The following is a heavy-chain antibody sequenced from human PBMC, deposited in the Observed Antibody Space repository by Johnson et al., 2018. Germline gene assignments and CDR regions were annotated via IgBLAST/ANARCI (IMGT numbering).Heavy chain of an antibody. D-gene: IGHD3-22*01. CDR1: GFIFDDYA. Sequence: VQLQESGGGLVQPGRSLRLSCAASGFIFDDYAMHWVRQAPGKGLEWVSGISWNRGSIGYADSVKGRFTISGNNAKNSLFLQMNSLRAEDTAVYYCARDFKRHYYDSSGYPWDFQHWGQGTLVTVSS. CDR2: ISWNRGSI. V-gene: IGHV3-9*01. CDR3: ARDFKRHYYDSSGYPWDFQH. J-gene: IGHJ1*01.